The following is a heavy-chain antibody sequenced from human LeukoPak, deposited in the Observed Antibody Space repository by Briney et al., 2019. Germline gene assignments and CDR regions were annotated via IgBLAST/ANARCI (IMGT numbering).Heavy chain of an antibody. Sequence: EASVKVSCKASGYTFTDYYMHWVRQAPGQGLEWMGWINPNSGGTNYAQKFQGRVTMTRDTSISTAYMELSRLRSDDTAVYYCAIFVVVVAATPGGLRNWGQGTLVTVSS. V-gene: IGHV1-2*02. J-gene: IGHJ4*02. CDR2: INPNSGGT. CDR3: AIFVVVVAATPGGLRN. CDR1: GYTFTDYY. D-gene: IGHD2-15*01.